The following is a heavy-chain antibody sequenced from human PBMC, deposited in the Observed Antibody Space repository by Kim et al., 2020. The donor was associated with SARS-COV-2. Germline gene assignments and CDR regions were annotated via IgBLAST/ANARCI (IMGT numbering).Heavy chain of an antibody. V-gene: IGHV4-39*01. D-gene: IGHD5-12*01. CDR2: IYYSGST. CDR1: GGSISSSSYY. Sequence: SETLSLTCTVSGGSISSSSYYWGWIRQPPGKGLEWIGSIYYSGSTYYNPSLKSRVTISVDTSKNQFSLKLSSVTAADTAVYYCARLTRDIVATLAEYYFDYWGQGTLVTVSS. CDR3: ARLTRDIVATLAEYYFDY. J-gene: IGHJ4*02.